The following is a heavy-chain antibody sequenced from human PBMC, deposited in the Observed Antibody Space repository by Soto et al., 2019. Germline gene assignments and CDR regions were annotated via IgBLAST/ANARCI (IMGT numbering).Heavy chain of an antibody. V-gene: IGHV3-9*01. D-gene: IGHD4-17*01. J-gene: IGHJ6*03. CDR3: AKDSGMAPYAYYYMDV. Sequence: EVQLVESGGGLVQPGRSLRLSCAACGFTFDDYAMHWVRQPPGKGLEWVSSITWNSGRIAYADSVQGRFTISRDNGRNSLYLQMNSLRLEDTAFYYCAKDSGMAPYAYYYMDVWGKGTTVTVSS. CDR2: ITWNSGRI. CDR1: GFTFDDYA.